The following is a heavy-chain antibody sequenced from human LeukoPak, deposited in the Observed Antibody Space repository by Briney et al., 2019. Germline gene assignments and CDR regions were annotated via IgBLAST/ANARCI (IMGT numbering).Heavy chain of an antibody. D-gene: IGHD3-22*01. Sequence: PGGSLRLSCAASGFTFSSYSMNWVRQAPGKGLEWVSSISSSSSIIYYADSVKGRFTISRDNAKNSLYLQVNSLRAEDTAVYYCARAPDGYEAFDIWGQGTMVTVSS. V-gene: IGHV3-21*01. CDR1: GFTFSSYS. J-gene: IGHJ3*02. CDR3: ARAPDGYEAFDI. CDR2: ISSSSSII.